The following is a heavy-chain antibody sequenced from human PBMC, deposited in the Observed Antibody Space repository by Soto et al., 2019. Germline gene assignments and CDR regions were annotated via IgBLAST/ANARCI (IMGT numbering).Heavy chain of an antibody. V-gene: IGHV4-31*03. J-gene: IGHJ5*01. Sequence: PSEALSLTCTVSGGSISSGGYYWSWIRQHPGKGLEWIGYIFYSGSAYYNPSLKSRITISLDTSKNQFSLKLSSVTAADTAMYYCARDGGRYCSTTSCYHLFDSWGLRSLVTGSS. D-gene: IGHD2-2*01. CDR1: GGSISSGGYY. CDR2: IFYSGSA. CDR3: ARDGGRYCSTTSCYHLFDS.